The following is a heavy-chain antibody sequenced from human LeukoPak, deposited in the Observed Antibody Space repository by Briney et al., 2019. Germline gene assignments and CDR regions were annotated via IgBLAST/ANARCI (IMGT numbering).Heavy chain of an antibody. Sequence: GGSLRLSCAASGFTFSDYFMSWIRQAPGKGLQWISFISSGGSTTNYADSVKGRFTISRDNAKNSLYLQMNSLRAEDTAVYYCARVRSNGWYFDYWGQGTLVTVSS. CDR2: ISSGGSTT. CDR3: ARVRSNGWYFDY. D-gene: IGHD6-19*01. CDR1: GFTFSDYF. V-gene: IGHV3-11*01. J-gene: IGHJ4*02.